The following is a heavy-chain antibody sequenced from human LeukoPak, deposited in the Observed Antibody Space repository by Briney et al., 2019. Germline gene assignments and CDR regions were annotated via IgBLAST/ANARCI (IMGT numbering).Heavy chain of an antibody. CDR2: INPNSGAT. D-gene: IGHD2-8*01. J-gene: IGHJ4*02. CDR3: ARDGVSPTPDFDY. CDR1: GYTLTAYF. V-gene: IGHV1-2*02. Sequence: ASVKVSCKTSGYTLTAYFMYWLRQAPGQGLESMGWINPNSGATGYTQNFQGRVTMTRDTSVSTIYMELSRLRSDDTAVYYCARDGVSPTPDFDYWGQGTLVTVSS.